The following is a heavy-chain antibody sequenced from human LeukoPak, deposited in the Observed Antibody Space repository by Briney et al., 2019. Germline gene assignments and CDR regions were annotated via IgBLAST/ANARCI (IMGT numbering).Heavy chain of an antibody. CDR2: MWYDGSST. CDR1: GFTFSSFG. J-gene: IGHJ4*02. V-gene: IGHV3-33*01. Sequence: GRSLRLSCAASGFTFSSFGMHWVRQAPGKGLEWLAVMWYDGSSTYYADSVKGRFTISRDNSKNTLYLQMNSLRAEDTAVYYCARDRVIYFDYWGQGTLVTVSS. CDR3: ARDRVIYFDY. D-gene: IGHD3-22*01.